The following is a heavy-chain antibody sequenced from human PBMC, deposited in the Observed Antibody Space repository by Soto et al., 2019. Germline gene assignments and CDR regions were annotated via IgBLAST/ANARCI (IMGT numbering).Heavy chain of an antibody. CDR1: GGSFSGYY. D-gene: IGHD6-13*01. V-gene: IGHV4-34*01. J-gene: IGHJ4*02. CDR2: INHSGNT. Sequence: QVQLQQWGAGLLKPSETLSLTCAVYGGSFSGYYWSWIRQPPGKGLEWIGEINHSGNTNYNPSLKRRVTISVDTSKNQLFLNLSSVTAADTAMYYCARHHVRGRTIAGAAEFWGQGTLVTVSS. CDR3: ARHHVRGRTIAGAAEF.